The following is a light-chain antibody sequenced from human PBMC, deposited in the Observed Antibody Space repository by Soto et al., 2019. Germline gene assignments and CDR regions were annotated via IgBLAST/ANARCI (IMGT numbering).Light chain of an antibody. V-gene: IGKV3-20*01. CDR3: QQYGSSPRT. CDR2: GAS. CDR1: QSVSSSY. J-gene: IGKJ1*01. Sequence: EIVLTQSPATLSLSPGERATLSCRASQSVSSSYLAWYQQKPGQAPRLLIYGASSRATGIPDRFSGSGSGTDFTLTISRLEPEDFVVYYCQQYGSSPRTFGQGTKVDI.